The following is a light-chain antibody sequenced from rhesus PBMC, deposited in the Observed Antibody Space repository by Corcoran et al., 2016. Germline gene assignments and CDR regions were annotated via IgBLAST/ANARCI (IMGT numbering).Light chain of an antibody. CDR2: GAS. CDR3: QQYSNWPHS. CDR1: QSVSSN. V-gene: IGKV3-42*03. J-gene: IGKJ2*01. Sequence: EIVMTQSPATLSLSPGKRATLSCRASQSVSSNLAWYQQKPGQAPSLLIYGASSRATGIPDRFSGRGSGTDFTLTISSLEPEDFAVYYCQQYSNWPHSFGQGTKVEIK.